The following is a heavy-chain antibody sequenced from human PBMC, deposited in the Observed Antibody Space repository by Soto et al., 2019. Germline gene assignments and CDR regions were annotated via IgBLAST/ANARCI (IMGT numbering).Heavy chain of an antibody. CDR1: GGSISTYY. CDR3: ARRVCNSFTCYPRYTNWLDP. Sequence: ASETLSLTCTVSGGSISTYYWNWIRQPPGKGLEWIGYIYYTGSTHYNPSLESRVTIALDTSKNQFSLKLSPVTAADTAVYYCARRVCNSFTCYPRYTNWLDPWGQGTLVTVSS. V-gene: IGHV4-59*08. CDR2: IYYTGST. J-gene: IGHJ5*02. D-gene: IGHD2-2*01.